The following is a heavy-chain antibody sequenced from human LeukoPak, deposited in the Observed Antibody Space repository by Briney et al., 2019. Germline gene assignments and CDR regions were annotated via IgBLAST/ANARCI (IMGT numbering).Heavy chain of an antibody. V-gene: IGHV3-21*01. D-gene: IGHD3-16*01. CDR3: ARELRWTTGY. J-gene: IGHJ4*02. CDR2: ISSSSSYI. CDR1: GFTFSSYS. Sequence: GGSLRLSCAASGFTFSSYSMNWVRQAPGKGLEWVSSISSSSSYIYYADSVKGRFTIPRDNAKNSLYLQMNSLRAEDTAVYYCARELRWTTGYWGQGTLVTVSS.